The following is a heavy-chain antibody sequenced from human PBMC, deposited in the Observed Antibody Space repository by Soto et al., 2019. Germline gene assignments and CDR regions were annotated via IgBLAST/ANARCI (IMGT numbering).Heavy chain of an antibody. D-gene: IGHD3-22*01. CDR2: IKQDGSEK. CDR1: GFTFSSYW. Sequence: GGSLRLSCAASGFTFSSYWMSWVRQAPGKGLEWVANIKQDGSEKYYVDSVKGRFTISRDNAKNSLYLQMNSLRAEDTAVYYCAKDIHNGYYYDSSGYYYVPAFDIWGQGTMVTVSS. J-gene: IGHJ3*02. V-gene: IGHV3-7*03. CDR3: AKDIHNGYYYDSSGYYYVPAFDI.